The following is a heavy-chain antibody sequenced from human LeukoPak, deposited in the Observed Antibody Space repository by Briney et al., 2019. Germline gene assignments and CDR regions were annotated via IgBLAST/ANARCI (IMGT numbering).Heavy chain of an antibody. CDR1: GGSISSSSYY. Sequence: SETLSLTCTVSGGSISSSSYYWGWIRQPPGKGPEWIGSIYYSGSTYYNPSLKSRVTISVDTSKNQFSLQLNSVTAADTAVYYCVRHDGRSGGTMGALDSWGQGSLVTVSS. CDR2: IYYSGST. J-gene: IGHJ4*02. CDR3: VRHDGRSGGTMGALDS. D-gene: IGHD4-23*01. V-gene: IGHV4-39*01.